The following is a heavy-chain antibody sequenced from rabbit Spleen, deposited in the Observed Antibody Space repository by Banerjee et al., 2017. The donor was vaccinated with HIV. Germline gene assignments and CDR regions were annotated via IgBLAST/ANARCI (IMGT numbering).Heavy chain of an antibody. CDR3: ARDVGTSFSTYGMDL. J-gene: IGHJ6*01. D-gene: IGHD8-1*01. CDR1: GFDFSSGYD. Sequence: QSLEESGGGLVKPGASLTLTCKASGFDFSSGYDMCWVRQAPGKGLEWVACAYAGSSGSTYSATWAKGRFTVSKSSSTTVTLQMTSLTAADTATYFCARDVGTSFSTYGMDLWAQAPSSPS. V-gene: IGHV1S40*01. CDR2: AYAGSSGST.